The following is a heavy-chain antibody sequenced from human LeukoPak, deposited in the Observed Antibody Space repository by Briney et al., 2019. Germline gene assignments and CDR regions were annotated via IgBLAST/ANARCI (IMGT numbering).Heavy chain of an antibody. CDR2: ISYDGSNK. V-gene: IGHV3-30*18. J-gene: IGHJ4*02. D-gene: IGHD3-22*01. CDR1: GFTFSSYG. Sequence: GGSLRLSCAASGFTFSSYGMHWVRQAPGKGLEWVAVISYDGSNKYYADSVKGRFTISRDNSKNTLYLQMSSLRAEDTAVYYCAKDLYYYDSSGYLLDYWGQGTLVTVSS. CDR3: AKDLYYYDSSGYLLDY.